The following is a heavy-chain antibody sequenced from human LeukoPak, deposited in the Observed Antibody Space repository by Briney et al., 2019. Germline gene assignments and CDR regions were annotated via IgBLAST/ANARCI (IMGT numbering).Heavy chain of an antibody. J-gene: IGHJ5*01. CDR3: AKDSATITGSYSYNWFDF. D-gene: IGHD5-12*01. CDR2: ISGDGGST. V-gene: IGHV3-43*02. Sequence: GGSLRLSCTASGFTFNDYAMHWVRQAPGKGLQWVSLISGDGGSTFYADSVRGRFTISRDNSKNSLYLQMSGLRTEDTAIYYCAKDSATITGSYSYNWFDFWGQGNLVTVSS. CDR1: GFTFNDYA.